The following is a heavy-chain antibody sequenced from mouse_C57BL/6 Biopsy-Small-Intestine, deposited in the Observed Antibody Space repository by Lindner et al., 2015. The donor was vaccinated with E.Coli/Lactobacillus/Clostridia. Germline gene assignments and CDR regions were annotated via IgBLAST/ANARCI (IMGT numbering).Heavy chain of an antibody. CDR1: GFNIKDYY. CDR3: ARSAYYDPFAY. CDR2: IDPEDGET. J-gene: IGHJ3*01. D-gene: IGHD2-10*01. Sequence: VQLQESGAELVKPGASVKLSCTASGFNIKDYYMHWVKQRTEQGLEWIGRIDPEDGETKYAPEFQGKATITADTSSNTAYLQLSSLTSEDTAVYYCARSAYYDPFAYWGQGTLVTVSA. V-gene: IGHV14-2*01.